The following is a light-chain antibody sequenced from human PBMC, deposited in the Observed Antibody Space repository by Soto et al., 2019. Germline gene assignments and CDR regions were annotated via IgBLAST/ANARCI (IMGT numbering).Light chain of an antibody. CDR2: GAS. J-gene: IGKJ5*01. CDR1: QNIISN. Sequence: EIVMTQSPATVSVSPGERATLSCRASQNIISNLAWYQQKPGQAPRLLIYGASTRATGIPARFSGSGSGTDFSLTISRLEPEDFAVYYCQQYGSSPPITFGQGTRLEIK. V-gene: IGKV3-15*01. CDR3: QQYGSSPPIT.